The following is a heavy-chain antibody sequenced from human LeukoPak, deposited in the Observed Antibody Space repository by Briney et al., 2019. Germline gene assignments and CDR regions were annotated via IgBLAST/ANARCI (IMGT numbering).Heavy chain of an antibody. V-gene: IGHV3-48*03. J-gene: IGHJ4*02. Sequence: GGSLRLSCAASGFTFSSYEMNWVRQAPGKGLEWVSYISSSGSTIYYADSVKGRFTISRDNAKNSLYLQMNSLRAEDTAVYYCARDQKRPRLDHMRLRYLSNFDYWGQGTLVTVSS. CDR2: ISSSGSTI. D-gene: IGHD3-9*01. CDR1: GFTFSSYE. CDR3: ARDQKRPRLDHMRLRYLSNFDY.